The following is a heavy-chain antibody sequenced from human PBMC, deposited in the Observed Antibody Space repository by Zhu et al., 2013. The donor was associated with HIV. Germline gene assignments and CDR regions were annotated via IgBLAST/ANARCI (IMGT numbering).Heavy chain of an antibody. CDR2: ISAYNGNT. J-gene: IGHJ6*02. D-gene: IGHD1-1*01. Sequence: QVQLVQSGAEVKKPGSSVKVSCKASGYTFTSFGINWVRQAPGQGLEWMGWISAYNGNTNYAQKLQGRVTMTTDTSTTTVYMELRSLRSDDTAVYYCARNPMELETYGMDVWGQGTTVTVSS. V-gene: IGHV1-18*01. CDR3: ARNPMELETYGMDV. CDR1: GYTFTSFG.